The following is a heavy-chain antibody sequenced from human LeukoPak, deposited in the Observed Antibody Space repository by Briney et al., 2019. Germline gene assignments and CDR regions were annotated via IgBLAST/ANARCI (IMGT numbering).Heavy chain of an antibody. Sequence: SVKVSCKASGGSFGSYAISWVRQAPGQRPEWMGGIIPIYGTSNYAQKFQGRVAITADKTTSTAYMGLNSLRSEDTAVYYCARDGRFCSGGTCNYDGFDIWGPGTMVTVSS. CDR2: IIPIYGTS. D-gene: IGHD2-15*01. CDR3: ARDGRFCSGGTCNYDGFDI. CDR1: GGSFGSYA. V-gene: IGHV1-69*06. J-gene: IGHJ3*02.